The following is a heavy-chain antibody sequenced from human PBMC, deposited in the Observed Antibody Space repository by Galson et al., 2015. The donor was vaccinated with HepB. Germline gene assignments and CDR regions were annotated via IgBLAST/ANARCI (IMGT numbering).Heavy chain of an antibody. V-gene: IGHV1-69*04. CDR1: GGTFNTYT. CDR3: ARDGGGYDGLFAFDI. J-gene: IGHJ3*02. Sequence: SVKVSCKASGGTFNTYTISWVRQAPGQGLEWMGRIIPILGIAHYAQQFQGRVTITADKSTSTAYMELSSLRSEDMAVYYCARDGGGYDGLFAFDIWGQGTMVTVSS. CDR2: IIPILGIA. D-gene: IGHD5-12*01.